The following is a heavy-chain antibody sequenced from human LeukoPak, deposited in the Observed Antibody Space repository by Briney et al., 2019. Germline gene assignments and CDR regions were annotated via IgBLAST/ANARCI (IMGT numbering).Heavy chain of an antibody. D-gene: IGHD3-9*01. CDR3: ARGAILRYFDWLLGANWFDP. CDR1: GYTFTSHD. Sequence: GASMKVSCKASGYTFTSHDINWVRQATGQGLEWMGWMNPNSGDTGYAQKFQGRITITRNTSISTAYMELSSLRSEDTAVYYCARGAILRYFDWLLGANWFDPWGQGTLVTVSS. J-gene: IGHJ5*02. CDR2: MNPNSGDT. V-gene: IGHV1-8*03.